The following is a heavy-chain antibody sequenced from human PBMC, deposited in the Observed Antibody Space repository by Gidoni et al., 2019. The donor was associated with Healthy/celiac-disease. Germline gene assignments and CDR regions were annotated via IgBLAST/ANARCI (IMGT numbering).Heavy chain of an antibody. CDR3: ARDVPERWFDAFDI. V-gene: IGHV1-2*02. CDR1: GYTFPGYY. CDR2: INPNSGGT. Sequence: QVQLVQSGAEVKKPGASVKVSCKASGYTFPGYYMHWVRQAPGQGLEWMGWINPNSGGTSYAQKFQGRVTMTRDTSISTAYMELSRLRSDDTAVYYCARDVPERWFDAFDIWGQGTMVTVSS. D-gene: IGHD1-1*01. J-gene: IGHJ3*02.